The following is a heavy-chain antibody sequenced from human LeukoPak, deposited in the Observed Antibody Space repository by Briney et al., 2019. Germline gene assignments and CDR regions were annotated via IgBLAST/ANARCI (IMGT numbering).Heavy chain of an antibody. CDR3: ARVRHRGSGPSDY. CDR2: ISSSSSYI. V-gene: IGHV3-21*01. Sequence: GGSLRLSCAASGFTFSTYAMTWVRQAPGKGLEWVSSISSSSSYIYYADSVKGRFTISRDNAKNSLYLQMNSLRAEDTAVYYCARVRHRGSGPSDYWGQGTLVTVSS. CDR1: GFTFSTYA. D-gene: IGHD3-10*01. J-gene: IGHJ4*02.